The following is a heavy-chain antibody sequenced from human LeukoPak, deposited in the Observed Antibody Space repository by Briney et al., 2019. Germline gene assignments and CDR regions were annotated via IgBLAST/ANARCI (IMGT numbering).Heavy chain of an antibody. V-gene: IGHV3-23*01. Sequence: GGSLRLSCAASGFSVSSNYVTWVRQPPGKGLEWVSAISGSGGSTYYADSVKGRFTISRDNSKNTLYLQMNSLRAEDTAVYYCAKTLVGARGYDAFDIWGQGTMVTVSS. D-gene: IGHD1-26*01. CDR2: ISGSGGST. CDR1: GFSVSSNY. CDR3: AKTLVGARGYDAFDI. J-gene: IGHJ3*02.